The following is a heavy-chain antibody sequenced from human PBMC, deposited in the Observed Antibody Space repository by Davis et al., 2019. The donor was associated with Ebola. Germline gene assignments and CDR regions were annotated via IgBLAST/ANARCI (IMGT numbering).Heavy chain of an antibody. D-gene: IGHD2-2*01. Sequence: ASVKVSCKASGYTFTSYAMNWVRQAPGQGLEWLGWININTGNPTYAQGFTGRFVFSLDTSVSTAYLQITSLKAEDTAVYYCSRSSYTWYFSGMDVWGKGTTVTVSS. CDR2: ININTGNP. CDR3: SRSSYTWYFSGMDV. J-gene: IGHJ6*04. V-gene: IGHV7-4-1*02. CDR1: GYTFTSYA.